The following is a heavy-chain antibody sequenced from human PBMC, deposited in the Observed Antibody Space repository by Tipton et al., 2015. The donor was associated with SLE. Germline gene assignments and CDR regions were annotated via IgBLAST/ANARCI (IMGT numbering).Heavy chain of an antibody. CDR3: AKDVRVYSGIYWGNAFDI. D-gene: IGHD1-26*01. V-gene: IGHV3-9*01. J-gene: IGHJ3*02. Sequence: SLRLSCAASGFTFDEYAMHWVRRTPGKGLEWVSGISWNSGSIVYADSVKGRFTISRDNAKNSLYLQMNSLRGEDTALYYCAKDVRVYSGIYWGNAFDIWGQGTMVTVSS. CDR1: GFTFDEYA. CDR2: ISWNSGSI.